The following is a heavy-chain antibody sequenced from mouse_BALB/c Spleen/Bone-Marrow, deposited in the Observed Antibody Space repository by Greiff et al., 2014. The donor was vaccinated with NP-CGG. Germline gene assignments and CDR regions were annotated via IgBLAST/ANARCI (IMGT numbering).Heavy chain of an antibody. CDR1: GFSLTSYG. V-gene: IGHV2-9*02. CDR3: ARVYLWYFDV. CDR2: IWAGGST. J-gene: IGHJ1*01. D-gene: IGHD2-3*01. Sequence: LQESGPGLVAPSQSLSITCTVSGFSLTSYGVHWVRQPPGKGLEWLGVIWAGGSTNYNSALMSRLSISKDNSKSQVFLKMNSLQTDDIAMYYCARVYLWYFDVWGAGTTVTVSA.